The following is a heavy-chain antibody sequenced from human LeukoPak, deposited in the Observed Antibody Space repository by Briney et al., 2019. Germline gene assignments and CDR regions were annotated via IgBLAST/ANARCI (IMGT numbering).Heavy chain of an antibody. V-gene: IGHV3-30-3*01. CDR2: ISYDGSNK. J-gene: IGHJ4*02. D-gene: IGHD6-6*01. Sequence: GGSLRLSCAASGFTFSSYAMPWVRQAPGKGLEWVAVISYDGSNKYYADSVKGRFTISRDNSKNTLYLQMNSLRAEDTAVYYCAIHSSSSSGVDYWGQGTLVTVSS. CDR1: GFTFSSYA. CDR3: AIHSSSSSGVDY.